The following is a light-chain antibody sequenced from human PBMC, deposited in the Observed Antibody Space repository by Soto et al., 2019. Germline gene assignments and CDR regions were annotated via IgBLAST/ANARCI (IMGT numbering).Light chain of an antibody. J-gene: IGKJ2*01. Sequence: DIQMTQSPSTLSASVGDRVTITCRASQSTRSWLAWYQQKPGKAPKLLIYKASSLESGVPSRFSGSGSGTEFTLTISSLQPDDFATYYCQQYNSYPVTFGQGTKLEIK. V-gene: IGKV1-5*03. CDR1: QSTRSW. CDR3: QQYNSYPVT. CDR2: KAS.